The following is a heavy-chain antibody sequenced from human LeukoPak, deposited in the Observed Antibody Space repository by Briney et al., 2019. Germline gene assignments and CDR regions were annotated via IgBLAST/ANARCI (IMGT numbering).Heavy chain of an antibody. CDR1: GFTFDDYA. D-gene: IGHD6-6*01. V-gene: IGHV3-9*01. J-gene: IGHJ4*02. Sequence: GGSLRLSCAASGFTFDDYAMHWVRQAPGKGLEWVSGISWNSGGIGYADSVKGRFTISRDNDKKSLYLQMNSLRAEDTALYYCSKDMRYSSSSGFDYWGQGTLVTVSS. CDR3: SKDMRYSSSSGFDY. CDR2: ISWNSGGI.